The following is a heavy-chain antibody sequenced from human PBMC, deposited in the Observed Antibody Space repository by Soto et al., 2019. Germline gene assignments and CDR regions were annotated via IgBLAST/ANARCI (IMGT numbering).Heavy chain of an antibody. CDR3: ARKPYYYYGMDV. Sequence: SETLSLTCTVSGGSVSSGSYYWSWIRQPPGKGLEWIGYIYYSGSTNYNPSLKSRVTISVDTSKNQFSLKLSSVTAADTAVYYCARKPYYYYGMDVWGQGTTVTVSS. CDR1: GGSVSSGSYY. J-gene: IGHJ6*02. CDR2: IYYSGST. V-gene: IGHV4-61*01.